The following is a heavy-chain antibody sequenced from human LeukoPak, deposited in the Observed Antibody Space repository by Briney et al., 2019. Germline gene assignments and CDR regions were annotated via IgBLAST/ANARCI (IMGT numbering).Heavy chain of an antibody. Sequence: GGSLRLSCAASGFTFSSYAMSWVRQAPGKGLEWVSAISGSGGSTYYADSVKGRFTISRDNSKDTLYLQMNSLRAEDTAVYYCARDQWALGYDSSGYYYDYWGQGTLVTVSS. CDR1: GFTFSSYA. CDR3: ARDQWALGYDSSGYYYDY. V-gene: IGHV3-23*01. CDR2: ISGSGGST. D-gene: IGHD3-22*01. J-gene: IGHJ4*02.